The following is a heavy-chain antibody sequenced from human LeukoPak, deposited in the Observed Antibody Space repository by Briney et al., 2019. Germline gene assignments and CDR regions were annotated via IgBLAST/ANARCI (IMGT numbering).Heavy chain of an antibody. CDR3: ASYGGNSGGPFDY. D-gene: IGHD4-17*01. J-gene: IGHJ4*02. CDR1: GGSFSGYY. CDR2: INHSGST. V-gene: IGHV4-34*01. Sequence: SETLSLTCAVYGGSFSGYYWSWIRQPPGKGLEWIGEINHSGSTNYNPSLKSRVTISVDTSKNQFSLKLSSVTAADTAVYDCASYGGNSGGPFDYWGQGTLVTVSS.